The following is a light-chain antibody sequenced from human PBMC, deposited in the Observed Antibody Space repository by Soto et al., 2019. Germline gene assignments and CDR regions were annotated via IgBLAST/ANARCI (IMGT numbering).Light chain of an antibody. CDR2: DAS. Sequence: ENVLTQSPAPPSFSPGERATPSRRARQRVSSYLAWYQPKTGQAPPLLIYDASNRATGIPASFSGSGSGTDFTLPIASLEPEDFAVYYCQHRSNGPPAFGQGTKVDIK. V-gene: IGKV3-11*01. CDR3: QHRSNGPPA. J-gene: IGKJ1*01. CDR1: QRVSSY.